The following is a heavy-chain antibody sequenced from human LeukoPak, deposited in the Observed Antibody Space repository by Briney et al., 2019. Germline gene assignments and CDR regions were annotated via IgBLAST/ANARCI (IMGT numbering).Heavy chain of an antibody. CDR1: GGSISSYY. CDR2: IYTSGST. J-gene: IGHJ4*02. V-gene: IGHV4-4*07. D-gene: IGHD3-16*02. Sequence: SETLSLTCTVSGGSISSYYWSWIRQPAGKGLEWIGRIYTSGSTNYNPSLKSRVTMSVDTSKNQFSLKLSSVTAADTAVYYCARGVPNYVWGSYRLRGFDYWGQGTLVAVSS. CDR3: ARGVPNYVWGSYRLRGFDY.